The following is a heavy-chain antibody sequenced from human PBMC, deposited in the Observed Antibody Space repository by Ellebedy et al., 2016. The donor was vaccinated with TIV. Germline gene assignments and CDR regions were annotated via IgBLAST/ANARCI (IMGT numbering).Heavy chain of an antibody. J-gene: IGHJ4*02. D-gene: IGHD3-9*01. Sequence: SETLSLXXAVYGGSFSGYYWSWIRQPPGKGLEWIGEINHSGSTNYNPSLKSRVTISVDTSKNQFSLKLSSVTAADTAVYYCARGGDILTGYYNVPFDYWGQGTLVTVSS. CDR1: GGSFSGYY. CDR3: ARGGDILTGYYNVPFDY. V-gene: IGHV4-34*01. CDR2: INHSGST.